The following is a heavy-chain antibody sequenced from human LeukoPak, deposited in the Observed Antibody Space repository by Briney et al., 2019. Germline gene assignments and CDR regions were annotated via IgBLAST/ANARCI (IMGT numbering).Heavy chain of an antibody. CDR2: ISGSGGST. Sequence: GGSLRLSCAASGFTFSSYAMSWVRQAPGKGLEWVSAISGSGGSTYYADSVKGRFTISRDNSKNTLYLQMNSLRAKDTAVYYCAKSTYGSGSYYRDYWGQGTLVTVSS. CDR3: AKSTYGSGSYYRDY. CDR1: GFTFSSYA. V-gene: IGHV3-23*01. J-gene: IGHJ4*02. D-gene: IGHD3-10*01.